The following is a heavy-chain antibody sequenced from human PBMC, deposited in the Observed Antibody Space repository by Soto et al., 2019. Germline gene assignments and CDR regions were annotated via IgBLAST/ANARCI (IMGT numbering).Heavy chain of an antibody. CDR1: GYTFTSYG. D-gene: IGHD6-19*01. CDR3: ASGNSSDTFDY. V-gene: IGHV1-18*01. Sequence: QVQLVQSGAEVKQPGASVKVSCKASGYTFTSYGISWVRQAPGQGLEWMGWISAYNGNTNYAQQLQGRATITTDTSTSTAYMELSSLRADDTAVYYCASGNSSDTFDYWGQGTLITVSS. CDR2: ISAYNGNT. J-gene: IGHJ4*02.